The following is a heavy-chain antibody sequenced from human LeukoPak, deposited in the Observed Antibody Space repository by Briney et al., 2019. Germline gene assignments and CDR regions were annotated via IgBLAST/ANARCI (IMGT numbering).Heavy chain of an antibody. CDR2: INWNGGST. V-gene: IGHV3-20*04. CDR1: GFTFDDYG. CDR3: AGDLVGTTGEAAFDM. Sequence: GGSLRLSCAASGFTFDDYGMTWVRQVPGKGLEWVSGINWNGGSTTYADSVKGRFTISRDNAKKSLYLQMNSLRAEDTAVYYCAGDLVGTTGEAAFDMWGRGTMVTVSS. J-gene: IGHJ3*02. D-gene: IGHD1-26*01.